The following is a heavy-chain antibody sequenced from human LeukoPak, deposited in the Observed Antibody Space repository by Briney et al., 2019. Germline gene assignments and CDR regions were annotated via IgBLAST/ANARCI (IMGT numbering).Heavy chain of an antibody. Sequence: SETLSLTCAVYGGSFSGYYWSWIRQPPGKGLEWIGEINHSGNSNYNPSLKSRVTISLDTSKKQVSLNLSSVTAADTAVYYCARHRASCGGECLYYYLDPWGQGTLVTVSS. CDR3: ARHRASCGGECLYYYLDP. J-gene: IGHJ5*02. CDR2: INHSGNS. D-gene: IGHD2-21*01. V-gene: IGHV4-34*01. CDR1: GGSFSGYY.